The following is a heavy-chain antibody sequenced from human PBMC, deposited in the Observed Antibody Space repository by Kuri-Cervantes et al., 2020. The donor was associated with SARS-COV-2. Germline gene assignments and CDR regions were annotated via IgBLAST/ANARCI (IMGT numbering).Heavy chain of an antibody. Sequence: SETLSLTCTVPGGSISSYSWSWIRQPAGKGLEWIGRIYTSGSTNYNPSLKSRVTMSVDTSKNQFSLKLSSVTAADTAVYYCARDASSMLLEWSLDYWGQGTLVTVSS. CDR2: IYTSGST. J-gene: IGHJ4*02. CDR3: ARDASSMLLEWSLDY. D-gene: IGHD3-3*01. CDR1: GGSISSYS. V-gene: IGHV4-4*07.